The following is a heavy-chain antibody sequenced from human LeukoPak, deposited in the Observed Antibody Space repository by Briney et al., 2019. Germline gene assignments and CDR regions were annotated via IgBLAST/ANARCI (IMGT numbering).Heavy chain of an antibody. CDR3: ARGLESKDTRPHY. CDR2: IRRSDGSK. V-gene: IGHV3-23*01. D-gene: IGHD1-1*01. J-gene: IGHJ4*02. CDR1: EFSFGNFG. Sequence: PGGSLRLSCAVSEFSFGNFGLSWVRQAPGKGLEWVSAIRRSDGSKHYADSVKGRFTISRDNSKNTMYLQMNGLRAEDTAVYYCARGLESKDTRPHYWGQGTLVSVST.